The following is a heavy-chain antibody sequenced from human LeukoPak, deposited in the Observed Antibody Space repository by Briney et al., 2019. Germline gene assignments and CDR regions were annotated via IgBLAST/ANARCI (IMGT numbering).Heavy chain of an antibody. V-gene: IGHV3-23*01. CDR1: GFTFSTYA. CDR2: LSPSGGNP. J-gene: IGHJ5*02. Sequence: GGSLRLSCAASGFTFSTYAMSWVRQAPGKGLEWVSGLSPSGGNPIYADSVKGRFTISRDNSENTMFLQMNSLRVEDTAVYYCAKLQIRTNLEWLFGWFDPWGQGTLVTVSS. CDR3: AKLQIRTNLEWLFGWFDP. D-gene: IGHD3-3*01.